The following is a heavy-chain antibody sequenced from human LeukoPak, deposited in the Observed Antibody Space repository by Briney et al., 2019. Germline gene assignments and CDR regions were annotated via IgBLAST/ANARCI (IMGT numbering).Heavy chain of an antibody. Sequence: SETLSLTCTVSGGSISSYYWTWIRQPPGKGLEWIGYVYYSGSTNYNPSLKSRVTISVDTSKKQFSLKLSSVTAADTAVYYCARSSYYYGADALDIWGQGTTVTVSS. CDR1: GGSISSYY. V-gene: IGHV4-59*01. D-gene: IGHD3-10*01. CDR2: VYYSGST. J-gene: IGHJ3*02. CDR3: ARSSYYYGADALDI.